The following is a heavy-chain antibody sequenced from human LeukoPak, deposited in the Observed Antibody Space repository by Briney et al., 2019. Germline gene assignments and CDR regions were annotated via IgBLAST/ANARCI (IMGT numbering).Heavy chain of an antibody. Sequence: PGGSLRLSCAAPGFTFSSYWMHWVGQAQGKGRAWVSRINSDGSSTSNADSVKGRFTISRDNAKNTLYLQMNSLRAEDTAVYYCAREYSSSLTYWGQGTLVTVSS. CDR3: AREYSSSLTY. D-gene: IGHD6-6*01. CDR2: INSDGSST. CDR1: GFTFSSYW. V-gene: IGHV3-74*01. J-gene: IGHJ4*02.